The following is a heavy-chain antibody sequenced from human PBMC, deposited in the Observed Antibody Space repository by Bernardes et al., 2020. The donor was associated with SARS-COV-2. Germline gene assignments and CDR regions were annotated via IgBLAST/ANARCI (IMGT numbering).Heavy chain of an antibody. V-gene: IGHV1-8*02. CDR3: ARARGDSESKYFRTYFYLMDI. CDR1: GFIFTSYD. J-gene: IGHJ6*02. CDR2: VNGQSGHS. Sequence: ASVKVSCKTSGFIFTSYDINWVRQAPGQGLEWVGWVNGQSGHSDYAQRFQGRVTLTRDTHMNTAFMELSGLRSEDTAIYFCARARGDSESKYFRTYFYLMDIWGQGTTVTVSS. D-gene: IGHD2-21*01.